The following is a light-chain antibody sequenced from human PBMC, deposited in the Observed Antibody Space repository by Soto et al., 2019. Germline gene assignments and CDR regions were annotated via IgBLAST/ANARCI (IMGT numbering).Light chain of an antibody. Sequence: EIVLTQSPATLSLSPGERATLSCRASQSVSSYLAWFQHKPGQAPRLLIYDASSRATGIPARFSGSGSGTDYTLTIDTLEPEDSAVYYCQQRSNWPPDTVGQGTKLQIK. J-gene: IGKJ2*01. CDR3: QQRSNWPPDT. CDR2: DAS. CDR1: QSVSSY. V-gene: IGKV3-11*01.